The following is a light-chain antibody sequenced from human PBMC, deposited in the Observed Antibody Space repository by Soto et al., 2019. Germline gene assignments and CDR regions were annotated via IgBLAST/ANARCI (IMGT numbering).Light chain of an antibody. J-gene: IGKJ4*01. CDR1: QGVSGW. Sequence: DIQMTQSPSSVSASVGDRVTITCRASQGVSGWLAWYQQKPRKAPKLLIYSVSSLQSGVPARFSGSGSGTDFALTISSLQPDDFATYYCQQANGFPVAFGGGTRVEMK. CDR3: QQANGFPVA. V-gene: IGKV1-12*01. CDR2: SVS.